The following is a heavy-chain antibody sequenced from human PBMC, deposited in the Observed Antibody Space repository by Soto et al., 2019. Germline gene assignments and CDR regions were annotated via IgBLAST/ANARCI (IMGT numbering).Heavy chain of an antibody. CDR2: IRSKANSYAT. Sequence: GGSLRLSCAASGFTFSGSAMHWVRQASGKGLEWVGRIRSKANSYATAYAASVKGRFTISRDDSKNTAYLQMNSLKTEDTAVYYCTQERDCSSTSCYFDKAAYYYYYMDVWGKGTTVTVSS. V-gene: IGHV3-73*01. CDR3: TQERDCSSTSCYFDKAAYYYYYMDV. CDR1: GFTFSGSA. D-gene: IGHD2-2*01. J-gene: IGHJ6*03.